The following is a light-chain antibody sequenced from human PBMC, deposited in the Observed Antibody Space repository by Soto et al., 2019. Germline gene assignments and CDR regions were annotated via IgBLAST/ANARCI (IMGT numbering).Light chain of an antibody. CDR2: DTS. Sequence: EIVLTQSPATLSLSPGERATLSCRASQSISSHLAWYQQKPGQAPRLLMFDTSNRATGIPARFSGSGSGTDFTLTISSLEPEDLAVYYCPQRVNWALTFGGGTKVEIK. CDR1: QSISSH. V-gene: IGKV3-11*01. J-gene: IGKJ4*01. CDR3: PQRVNWALT.